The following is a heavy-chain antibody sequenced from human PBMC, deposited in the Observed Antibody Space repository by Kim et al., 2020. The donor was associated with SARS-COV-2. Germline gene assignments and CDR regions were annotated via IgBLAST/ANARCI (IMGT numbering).Heavy chain of an antibody. CDR3: AKGVRSSGYYSTFDY. V-gene: IGHV3-23*01. CDR1: GFTFSSYA. CDR2: ISGSGGST. Sequence: GGSLRLSCAASGFTFSSYAMSWVRQAPGKGLEWVSAISGSGGSTYYADSVKGRFTISRDNSKNTLYLQMNSLRAEDTAVYYCAKGVRSSGYYSTFDYWGQGTLVTFSS. D-gene: IGHD3-22*01. J-gene: IGHJ4*02.